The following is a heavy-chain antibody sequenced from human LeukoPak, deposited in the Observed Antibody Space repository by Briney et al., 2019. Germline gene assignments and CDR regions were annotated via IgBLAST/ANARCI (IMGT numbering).Heavy chain of an antibody. CDR3: ARRAGAYSHPYDY. Sequence: GGSLRLSCAASGFTFSSYAMSWVRQAPGKGLEWVSFIYSDNTHYSDSVKGRFTISRDNSKNTLYLQMNSLRAEDTAAYYCARRAGAYSHPYDYWGQGILVTVSS. J-gene: IGHJ4*02. D-gene: IGHD4/OR15-4a*01. CDR2: IYSDNT. CDR1: GFTFSSYA. V-gene: IGHV3-53*01.